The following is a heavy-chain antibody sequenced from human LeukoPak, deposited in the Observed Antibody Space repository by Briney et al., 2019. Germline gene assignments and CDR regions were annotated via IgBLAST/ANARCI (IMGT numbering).Heavy chain of an antibody. CDR1: GGSISSGDYY. J-gene: IGHJ4*02. D-gene: IGHD1-26*01. V-gene: IGHV4-30-4*01. CDR2: IYYSGST. CDR3: ARGEEWELLYGY. Sequence: SQTLSLTCTVSGGSISSGDYYWSWIRQPPGKGLGWIGYIYYSGSTYYNPSLKSRVTISVDTSKNQFSLKLSSVTAADTAVYYCARGEEWELLYGYWGQGTLVTVSS.